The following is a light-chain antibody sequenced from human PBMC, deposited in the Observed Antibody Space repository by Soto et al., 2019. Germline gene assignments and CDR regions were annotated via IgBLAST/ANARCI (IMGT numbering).Light chain of an antibody. CDR2: LGS. J-gene: IGKJ1*01. Sequence: IVMTQSPLSLSVTPVDAASISFMSSAMLLHKNGYNYVDWYMQKPGQSPQLLIYLGSNRASGVPDRFSGSGSDTYFTLEISRVEADDVGVYYCMQPLENFRTFGQGTKVDI. CDR3: MQPLENFRT. V-gene: IGKV2-28*01. CDR1: AMLLHKNGYNY.